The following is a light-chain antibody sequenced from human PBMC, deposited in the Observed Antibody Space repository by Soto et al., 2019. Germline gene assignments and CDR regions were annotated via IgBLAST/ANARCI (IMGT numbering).Light chain of an antibody. V-gene: IGLV1-44*01. CDR1: SSKIGSNT. CDR2: STS. CDR3: AAWDDRLDVYV. J-gene: IGLJ1*01. Sequence: QSVLTQPPSASGTPGQIVAISCSGSSSKIGSNTVTWYQQLPGTAPKLLIYSTSQRSSGVPGRFSGSKSGASASLSISGLQSEDEADYYCAAWDDRLDVYVFGTGTKLTVL.